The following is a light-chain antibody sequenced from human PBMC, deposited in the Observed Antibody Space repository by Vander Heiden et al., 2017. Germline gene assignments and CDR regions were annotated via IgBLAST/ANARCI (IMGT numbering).Light chain of an antibody. CDR3: QQYNSWPWT. CDR2: GAS. J-gene: IGKJ1*01. Sequence: DILMTQSPATLSVSPGERVTLSCRASPSVRTNSAWYQQKPGQPPRLLIFGASTRATGIPARFTGSGSETEFTLTISSLQSEDFAHYFCQQYNSWPWTFGQGTKVQL. V-gene: IGKV3-15*01. CDR1: PSVRTN.